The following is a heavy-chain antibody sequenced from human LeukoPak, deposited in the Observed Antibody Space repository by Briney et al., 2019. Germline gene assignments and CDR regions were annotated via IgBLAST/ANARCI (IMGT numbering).Heavy chain of an antibody. CDR2: ISGSGGST. V-gene: IGHV3-23*01. CDR1: RFTFSSYG. CDR3: AKDNARLLWFGSWGAFDI. D-gene: IGHD3-10*01. J-gene: IGHJ3*02. Sequence: GGTLRLSCAASRFTFSSYGMSWVRQAPGKGLEWVSGISGSGGSTYYADSAKGRFTISRDNSKNTLYLQMNSLRAEDTAVYYCAKDNARLLWFGSWGAFDIWGQGTMVTVSS.